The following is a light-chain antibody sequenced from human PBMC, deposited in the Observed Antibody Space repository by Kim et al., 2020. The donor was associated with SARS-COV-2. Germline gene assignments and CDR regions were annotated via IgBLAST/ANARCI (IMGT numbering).Light chain of an antibody. J-gene: IGKJ2*01. Sequence: SVYVGDRFIITCRASENIGTWLAWYQHKPGTAPKLLIQAASTLQSGVPSRFSGSGFGTGFTLTISRLQPEDVATYYCQQGFNYPYTFGQGTKLEI. CDR2: AAS. CDR1: ENIGTW. V-gene: IGKV1-12*01. CDR3: QQGFNYPYT.